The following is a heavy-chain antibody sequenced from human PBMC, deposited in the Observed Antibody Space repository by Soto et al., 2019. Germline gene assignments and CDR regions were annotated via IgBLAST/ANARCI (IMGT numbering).Heavy chain of an antibody. CDR3: ARNMRVVDTAMVTYYYYGMDV. V-gene: IGHV1-69*13. CDR1: GGTFSSYA. Sequence: SVKVSCKASGGTFSSYAISWVRQAPGQGLEWMGGIIPIFGTANYAQKFQGRVTITADESTSTAYMELSSLRSEDTAVYYCARNMRVVDTAMVTYYYYGMDVWG. D-gene: IGHD5-18*01. CDR2: IIPIFGTA. J-gene: IGHJ6*02.